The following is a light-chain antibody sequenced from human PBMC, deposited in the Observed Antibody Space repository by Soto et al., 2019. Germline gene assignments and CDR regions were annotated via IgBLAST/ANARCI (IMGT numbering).Light chain of an antibody. Sequence: QSVLTQPASVSGSPGQSINISCTGTSSDVGSYNLVSWYQQHPGKAPKLMIYEGNKRPSGVSNRFSGSKSGNTASLTISGLQAEDESHYYCCSYAGSSPHVVFGGGTQLTVL. CDR3: CSYAGSSPHVV. J-gene: IGLJ2*01. CDR1: SSDVGSYNL. V-gene: IGLV2-23*01. CDR2: EGN.